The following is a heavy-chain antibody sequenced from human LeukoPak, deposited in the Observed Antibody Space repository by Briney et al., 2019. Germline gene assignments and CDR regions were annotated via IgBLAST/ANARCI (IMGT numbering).Heavy chain of an antibody. V-gene: IGHV1-8*02. CDR1: GGTFSSYA. CDR3: ARGTNVLRYFDWLYDYYYYMDV. J-gene: IGHJ6*03. Sequence: ASVKVSCKASGGTFSSYAISWVRQAPGQGLEWMGWMNPNSGNTGYAQKFQGRVTMTRNTSISTAYMELSSLRSEDTAVYYCARGTNVLRYFDWLYDYYYYMDVWGKGTTVTISS. D-gene: IGHD3-9*01. CDR2: MNPNSGNT.